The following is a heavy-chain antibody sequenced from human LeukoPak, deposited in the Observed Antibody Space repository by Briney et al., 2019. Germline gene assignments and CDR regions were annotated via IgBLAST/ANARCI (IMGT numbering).Heavy chain of an antibody. J-gene: IGHJ4*02. V-gene: IGHV4-39*07. D-gene: IGHD3-22*01. Sequence: PSETLSLTRAVSGGSISSSGYYWGWIRQPPGKGLEWIGSISYSGSTYYNPSLKSRVTISVDTSKNQFSLKLSSVTAADTAVYYCARARITMIVVVDWGRGTLVTVSS. CDR3: ARARITMIVVVD. CDR2: ISYSGST. CDR1: GGSISSSGYY.